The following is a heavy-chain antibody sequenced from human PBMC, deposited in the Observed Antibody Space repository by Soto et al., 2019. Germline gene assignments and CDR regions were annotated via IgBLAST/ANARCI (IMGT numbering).Heavy chain of an antibody. J-gene: IGHJ4*02. V-gene: IGHV1-46*03. CDR1: GYTFTSYY. Sequence: ASVKVSCKASGYTFTSYYMHWVRQAPGQGLEWMGIINPSSGSTSYAQKFQGRVTMTRDTSTSTVYMELSSLRSEDTAVYYCARAAQQQLVLDYWGQGTLVTVSS. CDR2: INPSSGST. CDR3: ARAAQQQLVLDY. D-gene: IGHD6-13*01.